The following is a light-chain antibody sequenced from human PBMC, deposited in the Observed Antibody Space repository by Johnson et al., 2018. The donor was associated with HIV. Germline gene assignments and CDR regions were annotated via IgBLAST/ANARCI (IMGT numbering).Light chain of an antibody. Sequence: QLVLTQPPSVSAAPGQRVTISCSGSSSNIGNNYVSWYQHLPGTAPKLLIYENNKRPSGIPDRFSGSKSGTSATLGITSLWPEDEADYYCLAWDTGLSAGGVFGTGTKVTVL. CDR1: SSNIGNNY. CDR3: LAWDTGLSAGGV. CDR2: ENN. V-gene: IGLV1-41*01. J-gene: IGLJ1*01.